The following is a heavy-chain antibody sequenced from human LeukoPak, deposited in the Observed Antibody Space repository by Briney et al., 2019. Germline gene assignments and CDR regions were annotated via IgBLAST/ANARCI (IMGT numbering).Heavy chain of an antibody. CDR1: GYTFTGYY. CDR3: ARSIAAAGTEDY. CDR2: INPNSGGT. V-gene: IGHV1-2*02. J-gene: IGHJ4*02. Sequence: ASLKVSCKAYGYTFTGYYMHWVRQDPGQGLEWMGWINPNSGGTNYAQKFQGRVTMTRDTSISTAYMELSRLRSDDTAVYYCARSIAAAGTEDYWGQGTLVTVSS. D-gene: IGHD6-13*01.